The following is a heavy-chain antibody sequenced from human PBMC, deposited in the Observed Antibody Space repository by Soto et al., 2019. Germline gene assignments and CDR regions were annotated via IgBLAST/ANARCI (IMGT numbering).Heavy chain of an antibody. CDR3: ARDLGSEDIVVVPPSGELDY. V-gene: IGHV3-33*01. D-gene: IGHD2-15*01. J-gene: IGHJ4*02. Sequence: GGSLRLSCAASGFTFSSYGMHWVRQAPGKGLEWVAVIWYDGSNKYYADSVKGRFTISRDNSKNTLYLQMNSLRAEDTAVYYCARDLGSEDIVVVPPSGELDYWGQGTLVTVSS. CDR1: GFTFSSYG. CDR2: IWYDGSNK.